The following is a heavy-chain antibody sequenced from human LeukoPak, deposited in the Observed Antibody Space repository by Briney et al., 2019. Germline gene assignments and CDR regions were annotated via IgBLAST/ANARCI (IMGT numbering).Heavy chain of an antibody. CDR2: IYSGGST. Sequence: PGGSLRLSCAASGFTVSSNYMSWVRQAPGKGLEWVSVIYSGGSTYYADSVRGRFTISRDNSKNTLYLQMNSLRAEDTAVYYCARELVGGFGSNWFDPWGQGTLVTVSS. D-gene: IGHD2-2*01. CDR1: GFTVSSNY. CDR3: ARELVGGFGSNWFDP. J-gene: IGHJ5*02. V-gene: IGHV3-53*01.